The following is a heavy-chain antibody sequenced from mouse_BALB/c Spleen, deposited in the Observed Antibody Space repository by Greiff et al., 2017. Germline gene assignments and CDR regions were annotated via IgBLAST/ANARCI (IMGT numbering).Heavy chain of an antibody. CDR1: GYTFTSYW. J-gene: IGHJ3*01. V-gene: IGHV1S81*02. D-gene: IGHD1-1*01. Sequence: QVQLQQPGAELVKPGASVKLSCKASGYTFTSYWMHWVKQRPGQGLEWIGEINPSNGRTNYNEKFKSKATLTVDKSSSTAYMQLSSLTSEDSAVYYCAGLRLFAYWGQGTLVTLSA. CDR3: AGLRLFAY. CDR2: INPSNGRT.